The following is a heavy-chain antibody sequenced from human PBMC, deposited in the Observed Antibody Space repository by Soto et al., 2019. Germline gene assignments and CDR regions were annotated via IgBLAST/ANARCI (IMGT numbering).Heavy chain of an antibody. CDR2: ISYDGNNK. J-gene: IGHJ6*02. V-gene: IGHV3-30-3*01. CDR3: ARAGCDGGTCYTLVGLRYGMDV. Sequence: QVQLVESGGGVVQPGRSLRLSCAASGFTFSNYAMYWVRQAPGKGLEWVAVISYDGNNKYYADSVKGRFTISRDNSKYTLYLKMYTRRAEDTAVYYCARAGCDGGTCYTLVGLRYGMDVWGQGTTVTVYS. CDR1: GFTFSNYA. D-gene: IGHD2-15*01.